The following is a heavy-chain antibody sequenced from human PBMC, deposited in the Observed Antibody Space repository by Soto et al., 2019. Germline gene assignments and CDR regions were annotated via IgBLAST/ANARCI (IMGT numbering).Heavy chain of an antibody. CDR2: IILTSGTA. Sequence: QVQLVQSGAEVKKPGSSVKVSCKASGGSFSSYAMSWVRQAPGQGLEWMGGIILTSGTANYAQKFQGRVTITGDQSTGTAYVDRTRLRSDVTGLYYCAGVSYFGFWTGYYPTDYWGQGTLVAVS. D-gene: IGHD3-3*01. J-gene: IGHJ4*02. V-gene: IGHV1-69*01. CDR1: GGSFSSYA. CDR3: AGVSYFGFWTGYYPTDY.